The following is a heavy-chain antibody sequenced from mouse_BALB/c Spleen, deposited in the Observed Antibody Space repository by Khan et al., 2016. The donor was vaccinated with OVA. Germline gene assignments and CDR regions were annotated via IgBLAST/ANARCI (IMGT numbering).Heavy chain of an antibody. CDR2: ILAGGDT. CDR3: SRFYDGYYYTVDY. D-gene: IGHD2-3*01. V-gene: IGHV2-9*02. J-gene: IGHJ4*01. Sequence: QVQLKQSGPGLVAPSQSLSITCTVSGFSLTTYGVHWVRQPPGKGLEWLGVILAGGDTNYNSALMSRLSISKDNSKSQVFLKMNSLQTDDTAMYYCSRFYDGYYYTVDYWGQGTSVTVSS. CDR1: GFSLTTYG.